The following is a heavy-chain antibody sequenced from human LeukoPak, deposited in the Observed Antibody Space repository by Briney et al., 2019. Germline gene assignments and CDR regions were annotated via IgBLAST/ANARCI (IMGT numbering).Heavy chain of an antibody. CDR1: GFTFSDYY. Sequence: GGSLRLSCAASGFTFSDYYMSCIRQAPGKGLEWVSFVSSTGSYTNFADSVKGRFTISRDNAKNSLYLQMNSLRAEDTAVYNCARTAGYSSIVFDIWGQGTMVTVSS. CDR2: VSSTGSYT. V-gene: IGHV3-11*06. J-gene: IGHJ3*02. CDR3: ARTAGYSSIVFDI. D-gene: IGHD2-2*01.